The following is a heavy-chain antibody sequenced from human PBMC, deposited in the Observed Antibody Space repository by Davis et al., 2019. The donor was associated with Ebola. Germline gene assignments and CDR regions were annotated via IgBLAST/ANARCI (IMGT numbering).Heavy chain of an antibody. CDR3: ARDPGYYDSSGYHYYYYYGMDV. D-gene: IGHD3-22*01. CDR1: GFTFSSYA. CDR2: ISGSGGST. J-gene: IGHJ6*02. Sequence: GESLKISCAASGFTFSSYAMSWVRQAPGKGLEWVSAISGSGGSTYYADSVKGRFTISRDNSKNTLYLQMNSLRAEDTAVYYCARDPGYYDSSGYHYYYYYGMDVWGQGTTVTVSS. V-gene: IGHV3-23*01.